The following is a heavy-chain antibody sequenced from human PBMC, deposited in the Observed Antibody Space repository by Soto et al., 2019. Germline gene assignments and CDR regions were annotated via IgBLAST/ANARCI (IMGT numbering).Heavy chain of an antibody. D-gene: IGHD6-19*01. CDR3: ASGGGWSFDH. J-gene: IGHJ4*02. Sequence: PGGPLRLSCSASGFNFNQYWMSWVRQAPGKGLEWVANVKQGGGEKNYVDSVRGRFTISRDNTKNSLYLQMDSLRVEDTALYYCASGGGWSFDHWGQGTLVTVSS. V-gene: IGHV3-7*01. CDR2: VKQGGGEK. CDR1: GFNFNQYW.